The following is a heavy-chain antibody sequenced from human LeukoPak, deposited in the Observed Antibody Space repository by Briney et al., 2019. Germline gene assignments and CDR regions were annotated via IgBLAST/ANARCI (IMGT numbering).Heavy chain of an antibody. Sequence: GGSLRLSCEASGFTFSSYWMSWVRQAPGKGLEWLANIKQDGSDKYYVDSVKGRFTISRDNAKNSLYLQMNSLRAEDTAVYYCAGPPEDYYYYMDVWGKGTTVTVSS. CDR3: AGPPEDYYYYMDV. CDR2: IKQDGSDK. V-gene: IGHV3-7*01. CDR1: GFTFSSYW. J-gene: IGHJ6*03. D-gene: IGHD1-14*01.